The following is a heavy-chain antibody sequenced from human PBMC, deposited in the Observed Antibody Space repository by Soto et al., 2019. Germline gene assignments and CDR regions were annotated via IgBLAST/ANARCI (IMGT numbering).Heavy chain of an antibody. Sequence: GESLKISCKGSGYSFTSYWISWVRQMPGKGLEWMVMIYPSDSYTNYSPSFQGHVTISADKSTSTAYHQWSSPKASATATTYYACPVGTAMDDQYYGMDVWGQGTTVTVSS. V-gene: IGHV5-10-1*01. CDR2: IYPSDSYT. CDR3: ACPVGTAMDDQYYGMDV. CDR1: GYSFTSYW. J-gene: IGHJ6*02. D-gene: IGHD5-18*01.